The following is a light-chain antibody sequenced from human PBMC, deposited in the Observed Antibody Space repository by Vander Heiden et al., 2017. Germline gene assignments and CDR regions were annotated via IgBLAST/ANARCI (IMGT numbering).Light chain of an antibody. CDR3: QQYDKLPMYT. CDR2: EAS. Sequence: DIQMTHSPSSLSASVGDSVTITCQASQDISNYLNWYQRKPGKAPKLLIYEASNLETGVPSRFSGSGSGTDFTFTISSLQPEDIATYYWQQYDKLPMYTFGQGTKLEIK. J-gene: IGKJ2*01. V-gene: IGKV1-33*01. CDR1: QDISNY.